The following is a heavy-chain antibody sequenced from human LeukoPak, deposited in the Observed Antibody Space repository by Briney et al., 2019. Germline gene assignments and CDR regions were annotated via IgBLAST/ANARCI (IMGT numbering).Heavy chain of an antibody. Sequence: GGSLRLSCAASGFSFSTYAMTWLRQAPGKGLEWVSTTTDRGESTHYADAVKGRFTMSRDNSKNTLYLQLNSLRAEDTAVYYCARDVSMDIGGSDCWGPGTLVTVSS. CDR1: GFSFSTYA. CDR2: TTDRGEST. CDR3: ARDVSMDIGGSDC. J-gene: IGHJ4*02. V-gene: IGHV3-23*01. D-gene: IGHD2-2*03.